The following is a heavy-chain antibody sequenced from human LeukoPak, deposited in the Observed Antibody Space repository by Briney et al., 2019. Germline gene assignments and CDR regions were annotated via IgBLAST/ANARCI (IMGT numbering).Heavy chain of an antibody. J-gene: IGHJ3*02. CDR2: MNPNSGNT. CDR3: ARNYDFWSGYSTDAFDI. CDR1: GYTFTSYD. Sequence: ASVKVSCKASGYTFTSYDINWVRQATGQGLEWMGWMNPNSGNTGYAQKSQGRVTMTRKTSISTAYMELSSLRSEDTAVYYCARNYDFWSGYSTDAFDIWGQGTMVTVSS. V-gene: IGHV1-8*01. D-gene: IGHD3-3*01.